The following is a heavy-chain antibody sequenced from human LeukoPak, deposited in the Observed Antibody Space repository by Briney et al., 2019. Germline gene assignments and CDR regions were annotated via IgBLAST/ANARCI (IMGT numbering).Heavy chain of an antibody. J-gene: IGHJ3*02. CDR2: ISYDGSNK. Sequence: PGRSLRLSCAASGFTFSSYAMHWVRQAPGKGLEWVAVISYDGSNKYYADSVKRRFTISRDNPKNTLYLQMNSLRAEDTAVYYCARVNGGNSLGAFDIWGQGTMVTVSS. V-gene: IGHV3-30*04. D-gene: IGHD4-23*01. CDR1: GFTFSSYA. CDR3: ARVNGGNSLGAFDI.